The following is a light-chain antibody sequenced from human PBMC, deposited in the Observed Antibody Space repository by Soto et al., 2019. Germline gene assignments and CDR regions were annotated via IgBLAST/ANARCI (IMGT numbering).Light chain of an antibody. CDR3: LESSSALT. Sequence: DIHLTQSPSSLSASVGDRVSITCRASQSISRYLSWYQQKPGKAPKLLIYLASSLQSGVPSRFSGSGSGTDFTLTISSLQPEDLATYYCLESSSALTFGQGTQREIK. CDR1: QSISRY. V-gene: IGKV1-39*01. J-gene: IGKJ5*01. CDR2: LAS.